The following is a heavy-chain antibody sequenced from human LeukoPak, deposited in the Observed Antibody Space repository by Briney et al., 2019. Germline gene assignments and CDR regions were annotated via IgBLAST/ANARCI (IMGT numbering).Heavy chain of an antibody. V-gene: IGHV3-48*03. CDR1: GFTFSSYE. CDR2: ISSSGSTI. CDR3: ARAPPVTHFDY. D-gene: IGHD4-17*01. J-gene: IGHJ4*02. Sequence: GGSLRLSCAASGFTFSSYEMNWVRQAPGKGLEWVSYISSSGSTIYYADSLKGRFTISRDNAKNSLYLQMNSLRAEDTAVYYCARAPPVTHFDYWGQGTLVTVSS.